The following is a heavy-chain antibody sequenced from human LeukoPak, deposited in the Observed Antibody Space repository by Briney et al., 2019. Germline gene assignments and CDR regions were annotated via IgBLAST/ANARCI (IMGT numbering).Heavy chain of an antibody. Sequence: GRSLRLSCAASGFTFSSYGMHWVRQAPGKGLEWVAVIWYDGSNKYYADSVKGRFTISRDNSKNTLYLQMNSLRAEDTAVYYCAREHTYYYDSSGYPYAFDIWGQGTMVTVSS. J-gene: IGHJ3*02. CDR1: GFTFSSYG. V-gene: IGHV3-33*01. CDR3: AREHTYYYDSSGYPYAFDI. D-gene: IGHD3-22*01. CDR2: IWYDGSNK.